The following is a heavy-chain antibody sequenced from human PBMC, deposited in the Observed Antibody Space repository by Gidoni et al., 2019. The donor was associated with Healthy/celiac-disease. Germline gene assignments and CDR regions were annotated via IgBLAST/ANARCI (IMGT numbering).Heavy chain of an antibody. D-gene: IGHD3-22*01. CDR2: ISDDGSNK. V-gene: IGHV3-30*01. Sequence: QVQPVESGVGVVQPGRSLRLSCAAPGFTCSSYAMHWVRQAPGQGLEWVAVISDDGSNKDYADSVKGRFTISRDNSKNTLYLQMNSLRAEDTAVYYCARDQLHYYDSSGSLGYWGQGTLVTVSS. CDR1: GFTCSSYA. J-gene: IGHJ4*02. CDR3: ARDQLHYYDSSGSLGY.